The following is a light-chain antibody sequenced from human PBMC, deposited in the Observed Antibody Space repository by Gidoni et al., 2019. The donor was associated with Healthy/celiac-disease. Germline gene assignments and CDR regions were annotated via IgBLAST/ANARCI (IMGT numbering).Light chain of an antibody. Sequence: IVLTQSPATLSVSPGESATLSCRASQSVSSNLAWYQQKPGQAPRLLIYGASTRATGSPARFSGSGSGTEFTLTISSLQSEDFAVYYCQQYNNWPPLTFXGXTKVEIK. CDR1: QSVSSN. CDR3: QQYNNWPPLT. CDR2: GAS. J-gene: IGKJ4*01. V-gene: IGKV3-15*01.